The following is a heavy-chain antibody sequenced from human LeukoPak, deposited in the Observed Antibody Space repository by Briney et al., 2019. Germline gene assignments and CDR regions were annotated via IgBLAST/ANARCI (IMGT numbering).Heavy chain of an antibody. V-gene: IGHV4-59*01. CDR1: GGSISSYY. J-gene: IGHJ4*02. Sequence: ETLSLTCTVSGGSISSYYWSWIRQPPGKGLEWIGYIYYSGSINYNPSLKSRVTISVDTSKNQFSLKLSSVTAADTAVYYCARAVEMATIQSFDYWGQGTLVTVSS. CDR3: ARAVEMATIQSFDY. D-gene: IGHD5-24*01. CDR2: IYYSGSI.